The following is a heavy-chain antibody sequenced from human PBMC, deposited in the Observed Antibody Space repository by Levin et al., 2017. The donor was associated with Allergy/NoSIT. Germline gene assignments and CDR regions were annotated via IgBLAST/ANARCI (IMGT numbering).Heavy chain of an antibody. CDR1: GGSISDDSYY. D-gene: IGHD4-17*01. CDR2: IYYDGSA. J-gene: IGHJ4*02. Sequence: PSETLSLTCTVSGGSISDDSYYWAWVRQPPGKGLEWVGSIYYDGSAYYNPSLKTRLTISVDTSKNQFSLRVNSVTAADTAVYYCAREATVTTGFDYWGQGTLVTVSS. V-gene: IGHV4-39*07. CDR3: AREATVTTGFDY.